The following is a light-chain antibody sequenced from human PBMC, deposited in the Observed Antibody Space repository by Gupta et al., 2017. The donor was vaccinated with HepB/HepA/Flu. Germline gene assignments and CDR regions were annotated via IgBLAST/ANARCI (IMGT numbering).Light chain of an antibody. CDR3: QQLNTYPLT. V-gene: IGKV1-9*01. CDR2: AAS. Sequence: DIQLTKSPSFLSASVGDRVTITCRASQGIGSFLAWYQQKPGKAPKLLIYAASTLQSGVPSRFSGSGSGTDFTLTISSLLPEDFATYFCQQLNTYPLTFGPGTKVEVK. CDR1: QGIGSF. J-gene: IGKJ3*01.